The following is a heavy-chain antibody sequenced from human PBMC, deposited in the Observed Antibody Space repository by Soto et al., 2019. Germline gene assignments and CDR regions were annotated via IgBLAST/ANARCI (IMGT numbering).Heavy chain of an antibody. J-gene: IGHJ4*02. D-gene: IGHD2-2*01. V-gene: IGHV3-30*18. Sequence: QVQLVESGGGVVQPGRSLRLSCAASGFTFRSYGMYWVRQAPGKGLEWVAVISYDGSNKYYADSVKGRFTISRDSSKNTLYLQMNSLRAEDTAVSYCAKVVVARTNWYYFDCWGQGTLVTVSS. CDR3: AKVVVARTNWYYFDC. CDR2: ISYDGSNK. CDR1: GFTFRSYG.